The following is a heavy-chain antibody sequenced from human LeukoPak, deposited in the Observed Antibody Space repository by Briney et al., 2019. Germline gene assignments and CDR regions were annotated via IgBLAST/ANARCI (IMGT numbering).Heavy chain of an antibody. V-gene: IGHV5-51*01. CDR1: GYKFSNYW. J-gene: IGHJ5*02. CDR2: IYPDDSDT. CDR3: ARRPLHSQNWLAP. Sequence: GESLKISCKGSGYKFSNYWIAWVRQMPGKGLEWMGIIYPDDSDTRYSPSIQGQVTISVDRSISTAYLQWSSLKASDTAIYYCARRPLHSQNWLAPWGQGTLVTVSS.